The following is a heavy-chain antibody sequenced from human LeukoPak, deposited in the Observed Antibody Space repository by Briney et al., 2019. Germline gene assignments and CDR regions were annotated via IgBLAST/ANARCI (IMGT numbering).Heavy chain of an antibody. CDR2: ISQSART. Sequence: SETLSLTCGVTGGSITNNWWTWVRQPPGKGLVWIGEISQSARTNYNPSLKSRVTMSIDKSRNQFSLRMTSVTAADTAVYYCAGVRLGNTGLSEYFEHWGQGTLVTVS. V-gene: IGHV4-4*02. J-gene: IGHJ1*01. CDR3: AGVRLGNTGLSEYFEH. CDR1: GGSITNNW. D-gene: IGHD3-16*01.